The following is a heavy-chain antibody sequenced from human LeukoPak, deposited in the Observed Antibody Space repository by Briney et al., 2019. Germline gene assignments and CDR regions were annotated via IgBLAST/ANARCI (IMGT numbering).Heavy chain of an antibody. Sequence: PSQTLSLTCTVSGDSIRSGGYYWSWIRQPPGKGLEWIGYIYHSGSTYYNPSLKSRVTISLDTSKNQFSLKLSSVTAADTAVYYCARRRERRRTDRFDYFDYWGQGALVAVSS. J-gene: IGHJ4*02. CDR2: IYHSGST. V-gene: IGHV4-30-2*01. CDR1: GDSIRSGGYY. CDR3: ARRRERRRTDRFDYFDY. D-gene: IGHD1-26*01.